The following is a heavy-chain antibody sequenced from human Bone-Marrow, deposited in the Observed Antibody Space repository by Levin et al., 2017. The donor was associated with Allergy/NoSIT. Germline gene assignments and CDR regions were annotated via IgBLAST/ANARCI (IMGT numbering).Heavy chain of an antibody. CDR2: ISDSGTT. D-gene: IGHD5-18*01. J-gene: IGHJ5*02. CDR3: ARDSSGYTYGYGWFDP. Sequence: PSETLSLTCTVSGDSITNSYWNWLRQPPGKGLEWIGYISDSGTTNYNPSLKSRVTLSVDRSKKQFSLRLTSVTAAATAVYYCARDSSGYTYGYGWFDPWGQGTLVTVSS. V-gene: IGHV4-59*01. CDR1: GDSITNSY.